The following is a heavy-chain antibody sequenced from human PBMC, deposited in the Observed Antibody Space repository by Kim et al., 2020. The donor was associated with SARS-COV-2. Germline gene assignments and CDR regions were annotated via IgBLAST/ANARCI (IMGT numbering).Heavy chain of an antibody. CDR1: GFTVSSNY. CDR2: IYSGGST. J-gene: IGHJ4*02. CDR3: ARVKGIVVVIFDY. Sequence: GGSLRLSCAASGFTVSSNYMSCVRQAPGKGLEWVSVIYSGGSTYYADSVKGRFTISSDNSKNTLYLQMNSLRAEDTAVYYCARVKGIVVVIFDYWGQGTLVTVSS. V-gene: IGHV3-66*02. D-gene: IGHD3-22*01.